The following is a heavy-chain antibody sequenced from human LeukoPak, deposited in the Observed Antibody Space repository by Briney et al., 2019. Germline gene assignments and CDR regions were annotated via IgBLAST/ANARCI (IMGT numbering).Heavy chain of an antibody. D-gene: IGHD6-13*01. V-gene: IGHV4-59*03. Sequence: SETLSLTCTVSGGSISSYYWSWVRQPPGKGLEWIGYIYNDGSTNYSPSLRSRVAISVDTTKNQVSLKLTSLTAADTAVYYCAGDRYSIIWSYYWGEGTLVTVSS. J-gene: IGHJ4*02. CDR2: IYNDGST. CDR3: AGDRYSIIWSYY. CDR1: GGSISSYY.